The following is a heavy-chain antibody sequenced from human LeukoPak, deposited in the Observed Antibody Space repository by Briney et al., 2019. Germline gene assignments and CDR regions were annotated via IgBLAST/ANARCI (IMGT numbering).Heavy chain of an antibody. V-gene: IGHV1-2*02. CDR1: GYTLTELS. Sequence: ASVKVSCKVSGYTLTELSMHWVRQAPGQGLEWMGWINPNSGGTNYAQKFQGRVTMTRDTSISTAYMELSRLRSDDTAVYYCARGGYWVSGYYYGMDVWGQGTTVTVSS. CDR3: ARGGYWVSGYYYGMDV. CDR2: INPNSGGT. D-gene: IGHD3-16*01. J-gene: IGHJ6*02.